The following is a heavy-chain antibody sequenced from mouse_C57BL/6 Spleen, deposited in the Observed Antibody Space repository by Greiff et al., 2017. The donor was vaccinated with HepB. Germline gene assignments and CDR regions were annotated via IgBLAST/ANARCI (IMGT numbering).Heavy chain of an antibody. Sequence: VQLQQSGPELVKPGASVKISCKASGYTFTDYYMNWVKQSHGKSLEWIGDINPNNGGTSYNQKFKGKATLTVDKSSSTAYMELRSLTSEDSAVYYCARWGQLRLRGAMDYWGQGTSVTVSS. CDR1: GYTFTDYY. V-gene: IGHV1-26*01. CDR2: INPNNGGT. J-gene: IGHJ4*01. CDR3: ARWGQLRLRGAMDY. D-gene: IGHD3-2*02.